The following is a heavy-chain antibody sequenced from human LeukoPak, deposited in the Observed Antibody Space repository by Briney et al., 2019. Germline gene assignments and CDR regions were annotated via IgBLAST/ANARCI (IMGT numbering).Heavy chain of an antibody. V-gene: IGHV1-8*01. Sequence: ASVKVSCKASGYTFTSYDINWVRQATGQGLEWMGWMNPNSGNTGYAQKFQGRVTMTRNTSISTAYMELSSLRSEDTAVYYCGRVRVAARLGGFDPWGQGTLVTVSS. J-gene: IGHJ5*02. D-gene: IGHD6-6*01. CDR3: GRVRVAARLGGFDP. CDR1: GYTFTSYD. CDR2: MNPNSGNT.